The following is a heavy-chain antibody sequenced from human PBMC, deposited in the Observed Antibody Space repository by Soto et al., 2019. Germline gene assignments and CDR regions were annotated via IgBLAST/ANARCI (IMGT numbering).Heavy chain of an antibody. CDR2: IYYSGST. V-gene: IGHV4-31*03. CDR1: GGSISSGGYY. D-gene: IGHD2-15*01. J-gene: IGHJ4*02. Sequence: QVQLQESGPGLVKPSQTLSLTCTVSGGSISSGGYYWSWIRQHPGRGLEWIGYIYYSGSTYYNPSLKSRVTISVDTSKNQFSLKLSSVTAADTAVYSCATSTGIWLPLDYWGQGTLVTVSS. CDR3: ATSTGIWLPLDY.